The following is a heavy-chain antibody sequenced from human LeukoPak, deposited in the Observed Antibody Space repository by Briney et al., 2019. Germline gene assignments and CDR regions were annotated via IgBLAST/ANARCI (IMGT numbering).Heavy chain of an antibody. V-gene: IGHV3-23*01. J-gene: IGHJ4*02. Sequence: GGSLRLSCAASGFTFSSYWMSWVRQAPGKGLEWVSAISGSGGSTYYADSVKGRFTISRDNSKNTLYLQMNSLRAEDTAVYYCAKQRPSRGVTRDDYWGQGTLVTVSS. CDR1: GFTFSSYW. D-gene: IGHD4-17*01. CDR2: ISGSGGST. CDR3: AKQRPSRGVTRDDY.